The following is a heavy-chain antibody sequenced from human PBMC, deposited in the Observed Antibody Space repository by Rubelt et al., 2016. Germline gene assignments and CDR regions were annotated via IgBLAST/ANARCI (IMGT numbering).Heavy chain of an antibody. D-gene: IGHD1-14*01. CDR2: VYHSGDT. V-gene: IGHV4-4*02. Sequence: QVQLQESGPGLVKPSGTLSLTCAVSGGSISSTNYWRWVRQPPGKGLEWIGEVYHSGDTKYNPTLKGRVTMSLDKSKNQVSRKLRSVTAADTAVYYCARKGDERTVDSWGQGTLVTVSS. J-gene: IGHJ4*02. CDR1: GGSISSTNY. CDR3: ARKGDERTVDS.